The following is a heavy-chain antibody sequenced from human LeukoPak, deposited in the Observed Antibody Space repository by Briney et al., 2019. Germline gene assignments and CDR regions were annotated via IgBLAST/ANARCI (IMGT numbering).Heavy chain of an antibody. CDR3: ARLRRRLLLYYFDY. V-gene: IGHV4-59*12. D-gene: IGHD2-15*01. Sequence: SETLSLTCTVSGGSISSYYWSWIRQPPGKGLEWIGYIYYSGSTNYNPSLKSRVTISVDTSKNQFSLKLSSVTAADTAVYYCARLRRRLLLYYFDYWGQGTLVTVSS. CDR2: IYYSGST. J-gene: IGHJ4*02. CDR1: GGSISSYY.